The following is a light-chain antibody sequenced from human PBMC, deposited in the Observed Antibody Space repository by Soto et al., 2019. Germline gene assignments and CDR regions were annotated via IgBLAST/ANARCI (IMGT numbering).Light chain of an antibody. CDR2: GAS. V-gene: IGKV3-20*01. CDR3: QQYGRSPFT. Sequence: EIVLTQSPVTLSLSPGERATLSCRASQRITSNFLAWFQQKAGLAPRLLIYGASTRASGVPDRFSGGGSGTDFVLTISRLEPEDFAGYYCQQYGRSPFTVGQGPKLQIK. CDR1: QRITSNF. J-gene: IGKJ2*01.